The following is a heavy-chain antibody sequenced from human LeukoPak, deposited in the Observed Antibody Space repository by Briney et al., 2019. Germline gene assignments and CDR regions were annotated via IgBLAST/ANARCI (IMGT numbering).Heavy chain of an antibody. V-gene: IGHV3-21*01. J-gene: IGHJ4*02. D-gene: IGHD4-17*01. Sequence: PWGSLRLSCAASGFICRSYAMNWVRQAPGKGLEWVSSISSSSSYIYYADSVKGRFTISRDNAKNSLYLQMNSLRAEDTAVYYCATRQTDYGDYGSFDYWGQGTLVTVSS. CDR1: GFICRSYA. CDR2: ISSSSSYI. CDR3: ATRQTDYGDYGSFDY.